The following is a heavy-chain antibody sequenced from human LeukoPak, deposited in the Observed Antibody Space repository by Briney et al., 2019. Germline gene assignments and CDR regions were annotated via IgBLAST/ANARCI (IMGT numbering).Heavy chain of an antibody. Sequence: PGGSLRLSCAASGFTFGTYWMQWVRQAPGKGLEWVSYISSRSATIYYADSVKGRFTISRDNAKNSLYLQMNSLRAEDTAVYYCARDPLSSSSFDLWGQGTLVTVSS. D-gene: IGHD6-13*01. CDR1: GFTFGTYW. CDR3: ARDPLSSSSFDL. V-gene: IGHV3-48*01. J-gene: IGHJ4*02. CDR2: ISSRSATI.